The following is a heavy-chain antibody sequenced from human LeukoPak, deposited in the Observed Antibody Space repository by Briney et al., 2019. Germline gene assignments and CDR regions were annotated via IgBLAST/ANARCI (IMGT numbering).Heavy chain of an antibody. J-gene: IGHJ6*03. CDR2: ISSGSSYI. CDR3: SSHIGDYYYYYYMDV. D-gene: IGHD2-21*01. V-gene: IGHV3-21*01. CDR1: GFTSSSYI. Sequence: GGSLRLSCAASGFTSSSYIMNWVRQAPGKGLEWVSSISSGSSYIYYADSVKGRFTISRDDARNSLYLQMNSLRAEDTAVYYCSSHIGDYYYYYYMDVWGKGTTVTDSS.